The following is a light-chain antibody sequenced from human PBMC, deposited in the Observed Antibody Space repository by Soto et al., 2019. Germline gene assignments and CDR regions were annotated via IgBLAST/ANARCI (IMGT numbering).Light chain of an antibody. V-gene: IGLV2-14*01. Sequence: QSVLTQPASVSGSPGQSITISCTGTSSDIGGYNYVSWYQQHPGKAPKLMVYEVINRPSGVSHRFSGARSGNTASLTISGLLTEDEAVYYLASYSIISTPYSFGTGTKVTVL. CDR2: EVI. CDR1: SSDIGGYNY. CDR3: ASYSIISTPYS. J-gene: IGLJ1*01.